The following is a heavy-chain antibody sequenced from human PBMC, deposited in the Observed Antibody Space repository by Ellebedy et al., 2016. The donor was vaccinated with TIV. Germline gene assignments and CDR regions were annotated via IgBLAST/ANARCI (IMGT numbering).Heavy chain of an antibody. CDR3: ARPLFYSSSWYILLGY. Sequence: PGGSLRLSCAASGFTFSSYAMHWVRQAPGKGLEWVAVISYDGSNKYYADSVKGRFTISRDNSKNTLYLQMNSLRAEDTAVYYCARPLFYSSSWYILLGYWGQGTLVTVSS. D-gene: IGHD6-13*01. CDR2: ISYDGSNK. V-gene: IGHV3-30-3*01. J-gene: IGHJ4*02. CDR1: GFTFSSYA.